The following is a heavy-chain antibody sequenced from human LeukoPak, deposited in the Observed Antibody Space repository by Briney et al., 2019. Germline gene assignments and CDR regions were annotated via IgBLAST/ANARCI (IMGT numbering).Heavy chain of an antibody. J-gene: IGHJ5*02. V-gene: IGHV4-31*03. CDR3: ARVHSNYEWFDP. CDR1: GGSISRGSYY. D-gene: IGHD4-11*01. Sequence: SQTLSLTCSVSGGSISRGSYYWSWIRQHPGKGLEWIGYIYNSGSTYYNSSLKSRVTISLDTSKSQFSLKLTSVTAADTAVYYCARVHSNYEWFDPWGQGTLVTVSS. CDR2: IYNSGST.